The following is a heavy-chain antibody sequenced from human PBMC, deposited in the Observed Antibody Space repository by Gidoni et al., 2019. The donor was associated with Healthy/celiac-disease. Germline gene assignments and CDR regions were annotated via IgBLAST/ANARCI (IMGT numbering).Heavy chain of an antibody. Sequence: QVQLVQSGAEVKKPGLSVKVSCKASGGTFSSYAISWVRQAPGQGLEWLGGIIPIFGTANYAQKFQGRVTITADESTSTAYMELSSLRSEDTAVYYCARDQDDSSGYYYVYWGQGTLVTVSS. D-gene: IGHD3-22*01. CDR1: GGTFSSYA. CDR3: ARDQDDSSGYYYVY. V-gene: IGHV1-69*01. CDR2: IIPIFGTA. J-gene: IGHJ4*02.